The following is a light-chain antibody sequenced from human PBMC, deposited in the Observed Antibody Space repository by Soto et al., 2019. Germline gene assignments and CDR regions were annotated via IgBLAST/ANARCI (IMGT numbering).Light chain of an antibody. CDR2: DTT. J-gene: IGLJ2*01. CDR3: LLSYGGARV. CDR1: TGAVSSGHY. Sequence: QAVVTQEPSLTVSPGETVTLTCGSSTGAVSSGHYPYWFQQKPGQAPKTLIYDTTNKHSWTPARFSGSLLGGKAALTLSGARPDEEAKYYCLLSYGGARVFGGGTKLTVL. V-gene: IGLV7-46*01.